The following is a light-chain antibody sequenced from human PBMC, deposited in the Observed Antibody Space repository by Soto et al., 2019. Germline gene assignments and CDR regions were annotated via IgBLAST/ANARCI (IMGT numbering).Light chain of an antibody. CDR3: CFNTSSSIYV. J-gene: IGLJ1*01. CDR2: DVS. V-gene: IGLV2-14*01. Sequence: QSVLTRPASVSGSPGQSITISCTGTSSDVGGYNYVSWYQQLPAKAPKLMIYDVSDRPSGVSNRFSGSKSGNTASLTISGLQAEHEPDYYCCFNTSSSIYVFGTGTQVT. CDR1: SSDVGGYNY.